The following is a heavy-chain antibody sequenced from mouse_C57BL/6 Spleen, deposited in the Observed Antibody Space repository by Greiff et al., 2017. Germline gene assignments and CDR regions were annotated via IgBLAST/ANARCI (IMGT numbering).Heavy chain of an antibody. CDR3: ARMDWEDYYFDY. D-gene: IGHD4-1*01. CDR2: IHPNSGST. CDR1: GYTFTSYW. J-gene: IGHJ2*01. Sequence: VQLQQPGAELVKPGASVKLSCKASGYTFTSYWMHWVKQRPGQGLEWIGMIHPNSGSTNYNEKFKSKATLTVDKSSSTAYMQLSSLTSEDSAVYYCARMDWEDYYFDYWGQGTTRTVSS. V-gene: IGHV1-64*01.